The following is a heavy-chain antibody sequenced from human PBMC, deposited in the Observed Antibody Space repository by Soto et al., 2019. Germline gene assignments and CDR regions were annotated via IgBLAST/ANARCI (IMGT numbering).Heavy chain of an antibody. J-gene: IGHJ4*02. CDR1: GFTFSSYA. CDR3: AKDHERNREASSLNYFEY. D-gene: IGHD2-2*01. V-gene: IGHV3-23*01. Sequence: PRGSLTLSCAAYGFTFSSYAMSWVRQAPGKGLEWVSAISVSVGSTYYADSVKGRFTISRDNSKNTLYLQMNSLRAEDTAVYYCAKDHERNREASSLNYFEYWGQGTLVTVSS. CDR2: ISVSVGST.